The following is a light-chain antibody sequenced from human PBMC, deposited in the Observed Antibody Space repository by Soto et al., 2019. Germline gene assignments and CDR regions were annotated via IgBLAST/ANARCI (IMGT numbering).Light chain of an antibody. V-gene: IGKV3-20*01. CDR3: QRYGGPSWT. CDR2: GPS. J-gene: IGKJ1*01. Sequence: EIVLTQSPGTLSLSPGERATLSCRASQSVTSNYLAWYQQKPGQAPRLLIFGPSSRATGIPDKFSGSVSGTDFTLTISRLEPDDFAVYYCQRYGGPSWTFGQGTRVEIK. CDR1: QSVTSNY.